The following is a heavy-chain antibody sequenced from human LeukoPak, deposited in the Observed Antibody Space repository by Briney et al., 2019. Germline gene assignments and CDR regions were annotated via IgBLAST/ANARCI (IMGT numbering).Heavy chain of an antibody. J-gene: IGHJ3*02. CDR2: ISSSSSYI. D-gene: IGHD6-13*01. Sequence: GGSLRPSCAASGFTFSSYSMNWVRQAPGKGLEWVSSISSSSSYIYYADSVKGRFTISRDNAKNSLYLQMNSLRAEDTAVYYCARDSGSSWYRGDAFDIWGQGTMVTVSS. V-gene: IGHV3-21*01. CDR1: GFTFSSYS. CDR3: ARDSGSSWYRGDAFDI.